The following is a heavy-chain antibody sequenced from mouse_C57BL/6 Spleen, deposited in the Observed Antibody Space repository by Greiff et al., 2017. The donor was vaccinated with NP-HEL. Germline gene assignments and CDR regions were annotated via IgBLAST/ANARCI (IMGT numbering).Heavy chain of an antibody. CDR3: ARTDYSNYDY. D-gene: IGHD2-5*01. Sequence: QVQLKQPGAELVRPGSSVKLSCKASGYTFTSYWMHWVKQRPIQGLEWIGDIYPGSGSTNYNEKFKSKATLTVDTSSSTAYMQLSSLTSEDSAVYYCARTDYSNYDYWGQGTTLTVSS. J-gene: IGHJ2*01. V-gene: IGHV1-55*01. CDR1: GYTFTSYW. CDR2: IYPGSGST.